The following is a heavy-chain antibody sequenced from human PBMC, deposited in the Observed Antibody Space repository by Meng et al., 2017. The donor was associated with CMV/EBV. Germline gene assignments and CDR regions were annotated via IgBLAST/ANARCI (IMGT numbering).Heavy chain of an antibody. Sequence: GESLKISCAASGFTFSSYRMNWVRQAPGKGLEWVSSIISSSSYIYYADSVKGRFTISRDNAKNSLYLQMNSLRAEDTAVYYCARESVAAPPAGYGMDVWGQGTTVTVSS. J-gene: IGHJ6*02. CDR2: IISSSSYI. CDR1: GFTFSSYR. V-gene: IGHV3-21*01. D-gene: IGHD6-6*01. CDR3: ARESVAAPPAGYGMDV.